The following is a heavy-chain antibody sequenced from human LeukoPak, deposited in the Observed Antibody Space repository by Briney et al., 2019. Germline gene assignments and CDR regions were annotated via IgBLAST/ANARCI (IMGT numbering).Heavy chain of an antibody. D-gene: IGHD4-23*01. CDR1: GFTFSSYG. J-gene: IGHJ4*02. CDR3: AKDGHYGGNYQSHFDY. Sequence: GGSLRLSCAASGFTFSSYGMHWVRQAPGKGLEWVAVISYDGSNKYYADSVKGRFAISRDNSKNTLYLQMNSLRAEDTAVYYCAKDGHYGGNYQSHFDYWGQGTLVTVSS. CDR2: ISYDGSNK. V-gene: IGHV3-30*18.